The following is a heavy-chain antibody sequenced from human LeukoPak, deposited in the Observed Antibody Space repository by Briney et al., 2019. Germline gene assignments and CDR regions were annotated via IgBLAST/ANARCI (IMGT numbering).Heavy chain of an antibody. V-gene: IGHV5-51*01. CDR2: IYPGDSDT. J-gene: IGHJ4*02. CDR3: ARPDYFASHD. Sequence: GESLKISCKGSGYDFRTYWIAWVRQMPGKGLDWMGIIYPGDSDTKYRPSFQGQVTISADKSISTAYLQWSSLKASDTAMYYCARPDYFASHDWGQGTLVTVST. CDR1: GYDFRTYW. D-gene: IGHD3-10*01.